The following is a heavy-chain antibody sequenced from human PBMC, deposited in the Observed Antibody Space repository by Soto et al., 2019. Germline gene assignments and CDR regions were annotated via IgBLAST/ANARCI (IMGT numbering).Heavy chain of an antibody. D-gene: IGHD2-21*02. CDR3: VQSRCGGDCLEIYSSRAYTGLDV. J-gene: IGHJ6*02. CDR1: GLSLRTTGVG. Sequence: QVTLKESGPTLVKPTQTLTLTCTVSGLSLRTTGVGVGWVRQPPGKALEWLALLYWDDDQRYSPSLRSRLTIAKAISETQVVLTMTNMYTVDTAAYYCVQSRCGGDCLEIYSSRAYTGLDVWGQGTTVTVSS. CDR2: LYWDDDQ. V-gene: IGHV2-5*02.